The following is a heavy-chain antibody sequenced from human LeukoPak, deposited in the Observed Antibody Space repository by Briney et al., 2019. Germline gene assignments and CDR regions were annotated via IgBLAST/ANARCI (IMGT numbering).Heavy chain of an antibody. CDR1: GFTFSSYG. CDR2: ISYDGSNK. D-gene: IGHD4-17*01. J-gene: IGHJ4*02. CDR3: ARGEDYGDYFDY. V-gene: IGHV3-30*03. Sequence: QPGGSLRLSCAASGFTFSSYGMHWVRQAPGKGLVWVAIISYDGSNKYYADSVKGRFTISRDNSKNTLYLQINSLRAEDTAVYYCARGEDYGDYFDYWGQGTLVTVSS.